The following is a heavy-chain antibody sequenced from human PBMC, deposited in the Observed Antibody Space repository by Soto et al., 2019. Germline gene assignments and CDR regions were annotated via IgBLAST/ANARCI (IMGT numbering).Heavy chain of an antibody. CDR3: ARARTSSGYSDY. V-gene: IGHV1-69*13. Sequence: GASVKVSCKASGGTFSSYAISWVRHAPGQGLEWMGGIIPIFGTANYAQKFQGRVTITADESTSTAYMELSSLRSEDTAVYYCARARTSSGYSDYWGQGTLVTVYS. D-gene: IGHD3-22*01. J-gene: IGHJ4*02. CDR1: GGTFSSYA. CDR2: IIPIFGTA.